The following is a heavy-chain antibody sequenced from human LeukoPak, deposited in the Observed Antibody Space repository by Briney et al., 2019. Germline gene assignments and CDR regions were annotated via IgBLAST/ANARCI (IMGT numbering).Heavy chain of an antibody. V-gene: IGHV4-39*01. J-gene: IGHJ4*02. CDR3: ATIEYSSSWSAPYYFDY. CDR1: GGSISSSSYY. Sequence: SETLSLTCTVSGGSISSSSYYWGWIRQPPGKGLEWIGSIYYSGSTYYNPSLKSRVTISVDTSKNQFSLKQSSVTAADTAVYYCATIEYSSSWSAPYYFDYWGQGTLVTVSS. D-gene: IGHD6-13*01. CDR2: IYYSGST.